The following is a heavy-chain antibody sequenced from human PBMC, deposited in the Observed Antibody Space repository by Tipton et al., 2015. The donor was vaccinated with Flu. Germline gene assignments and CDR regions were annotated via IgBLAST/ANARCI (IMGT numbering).Heavy chain of an antibody. CDR3: ARGGSHYDFWTPFDY. Sequence: SLRLSCAASGFSFDDYAMHWVRQAPGKGLEWVSGIYWNRGSIDYADSVRGRFTISRDKAKNSLDLQMNSLKTEDTALYYCARGGSHYDFWTPFDYWGQGTLVTVSS. V-gene: IGHV3-9*01. CDR1: GFSFDDYA. CDR2: IYWNRGSI. J-gene: IGHJ4*02. D-gene: IGHD3-3*01.